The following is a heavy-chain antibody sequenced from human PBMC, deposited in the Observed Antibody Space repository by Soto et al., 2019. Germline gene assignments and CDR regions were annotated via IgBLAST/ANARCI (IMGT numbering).Heavy chain of an antibody. D-gene: IGHD2-15*01. V-gene: IGHV4-59*01. CDR1: GDSITAYY. CDR2: ISSSGNT. J-gene: IGHJ4*01. CDR3: ARENYGSGGAPFLDF. Sequence: SETLSLTCSVSGDSITAYYWTWIRQPPGRGLEYIGYISSSGNTYYNPSLRSRVAISLDTSKNQFSLSLTSVTAADTAVYYCARENYGSGGAPFLDFCGQGTLVTVSS.